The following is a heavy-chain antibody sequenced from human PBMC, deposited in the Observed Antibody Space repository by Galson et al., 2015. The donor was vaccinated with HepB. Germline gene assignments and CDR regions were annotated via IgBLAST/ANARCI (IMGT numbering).Heavy chain of an antibody. CDR1: GYTFTSYG. CDR2: ISAYNGNT. J-gene: IGHJ4*02. D-gene: IGHD1-26*01. CDR3: AGDVLTGDSGSYRFDY. V-gene: IGHV1-18*01. Sequence: SVKVSCKASGYTFTSYGISWVRQAPGQRLEWMGWISAYNGNTNYAQKLQGRVTMTTDTSTSTAYMELRSLRSDDTAVYYCAGDVLTGDSGSYRFDYWGQGTLVTVSS.